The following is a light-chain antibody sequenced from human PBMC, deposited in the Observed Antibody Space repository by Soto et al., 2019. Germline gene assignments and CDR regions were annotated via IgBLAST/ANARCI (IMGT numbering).Light chain of an antibody. CDR3: HSYDSSLSGWV. Sequence: QSVLTQPPSVSGAPGQRVTISCTGSRSNIGAGYGVHWYQQLPGTAPKLLIYGNSNRPSGVPDRFSGSKSGTSASLAITGLQAEDEADYYCHSYDSSLSGWVFGGGTKLTV. CDR1: RSNIGAGYG. J-gene: IGLJ3*02. V-gene: IGLV1-40*01. CDR2: GNS.